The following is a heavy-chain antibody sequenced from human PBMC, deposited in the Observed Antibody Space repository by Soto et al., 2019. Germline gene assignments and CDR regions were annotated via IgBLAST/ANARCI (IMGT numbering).Heavy chain of an antibody. Sequence: LSLPCVASGFTFSSYWMSWVRQAPGKGLEWVANIRPDGSDKYYVDSVKGRFTISRDNAKNSLYLQMNSLRAEDTAVYFCARDQTAVGVDHWGQGTLVTVSS. J-gene: IGHJ4*02. CDR3: ARDQTAVGVDH. CDR1: GFTFSSYW. D-gene: IGHD1-26*01. V-gene: IGHV3-7*05. CDR2: IRPDGSDK.